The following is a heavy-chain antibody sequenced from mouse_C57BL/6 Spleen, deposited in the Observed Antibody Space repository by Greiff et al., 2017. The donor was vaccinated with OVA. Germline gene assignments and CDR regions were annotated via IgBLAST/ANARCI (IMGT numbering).Heavy chain of an antibody. Sequence: QVQLQQSGAELVKPGASVKLSCKASGYTFTEYTIHWVKQRSGQGLEWIGWFYPGSGSIKYNEKFKDKATLTADKSSSPVYMELSRLTSEDSAVYFCARHALTGTSYWYFDVWGTGTTVTVSS. D-gene: IGHD4-1*01. V-gene: IGHV1-62-2*01. J-gene: IGHJ1*03. CDR2: FYPGSGSI. CDR3: ARHALTGTSYWYFDV. CDR1: GYTFTEYT.